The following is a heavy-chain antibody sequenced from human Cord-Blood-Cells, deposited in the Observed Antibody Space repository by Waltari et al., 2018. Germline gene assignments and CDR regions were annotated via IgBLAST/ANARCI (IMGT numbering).Heavy chain of an antibody. CDR3: ARPHYGDYGWFDP. Sequence: QVQLQQWGAGLLKPSETLSLTCAVYGGSFIGYYWSWIRQPPGKGLEWIGEINHSGSTNYDPSLKSRVTITVDTSKNQFSLKLSSVTAADTAVYYCARPHYGDYGWFDPWGQGILVTVSS. CDR2: INHSGST. D-gene: IGHD4-17*01. CDR1: GGSFIGYY. V-gene: IGHV4-34*01. J-gene: IGHJ5*02.